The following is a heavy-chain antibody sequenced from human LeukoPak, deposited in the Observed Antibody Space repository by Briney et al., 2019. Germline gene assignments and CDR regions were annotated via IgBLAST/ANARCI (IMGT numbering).Heavy chain of an antibody. CDR2: ISGSGGST. CDR1: GFTFSSYA. V-gene: IGHV3-23*01. Sequence: PGGSLRLSCAASGFTFSSYAMSWVRQAPGKGLEWVSAISGSGGSTYYADSVKGRFTISRDNSKNTLYLQMNSLRAEDTAVYYCAKDRPRWYSSSWYNWFDPWGQGTLVTVSS. D-gene: IGHD6-13*01. CDR3: AKDRPRWYSSSWYNWFDP. J-gene: IGHJ5*02.